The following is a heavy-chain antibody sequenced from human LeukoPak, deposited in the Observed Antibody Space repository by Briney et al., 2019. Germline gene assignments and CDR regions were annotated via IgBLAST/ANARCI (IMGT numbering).Heavy chain of an antibody. J-gene: IGHJ4*02. V-gene: IGHV3-23*01. Sequence: GGSLRLSCAASGFIFSSYAMIWVRQAPGKGLEWVSAISGSGGSTHYADFVKGRFTISRDNSKNTLYLQMNSLRAEDTAVYYCAKDPGNYDSSGCLDYWGQGTLVTVSS. CDR1: GFIFSSYA. CDR2: ISGSGGST. CDR3: AKDPGNYDSSGCLDY. D-gene: IGHD3-22*01.